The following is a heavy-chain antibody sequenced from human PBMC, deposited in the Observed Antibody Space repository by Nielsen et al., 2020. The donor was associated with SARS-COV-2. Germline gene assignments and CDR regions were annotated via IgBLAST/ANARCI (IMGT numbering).Heavy chain of an antibody. D-gene: IGHD2-21*02. CDR3: ARRWGVVTATHIDY. CDR1: GFTFSDYY. V-gene: IGHV3-11*01. J-gene: IGHJ4*02. CDR2: ISSSGTYI. Sequence: GGSLRLSCAASGFTFSDYYLTWVRQAPGKGLEWVSHISSSGTYIYYADSVKGRFTISRDNAKNSLYLQMNSLRAEDTAAYYCARRWGVVTATHIDYWGQGTLVTVSS.